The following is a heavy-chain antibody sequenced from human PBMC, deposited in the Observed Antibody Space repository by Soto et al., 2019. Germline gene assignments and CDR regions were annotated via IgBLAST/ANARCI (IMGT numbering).Heavy chain of an antibody. CDR2: INPNSGST. V-gene: IGHV1-2*02. D-gene: IGHD1-20*01. J-gene: IGHJ6*02. CDR1: GYTFTGYY. Sequence: ASVKVSCKASGYTFTGYYMHWVRQAPGQGLEWMGWINPNSGSTNYAQKFQGRVTMTRDTSTSTAYMELRSLRSDDTAVYYCARDNNHPPYYYYDMDVWGQGPTVSVSS. CDR3: ARDNNHPPYYYYDMDV.